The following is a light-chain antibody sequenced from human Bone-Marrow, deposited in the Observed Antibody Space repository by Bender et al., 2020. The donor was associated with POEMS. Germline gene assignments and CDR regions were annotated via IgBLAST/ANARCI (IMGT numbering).Light chain of an antibody. Sequence: QSVLTQPPSASGTPGQRVTISCSGGSSNIGAHAVNLYQHLPGTAPPLLIYSSHRRPSEVPDRFSGSRSGTSASLAISGRQSEDEADYYCAVWDDSLNGWVFGGGTKLTVL. CDR3: AVWDDSLNGWV. CDR2: SSH. CDR1: SSNIGAHA. J-gene: IGLJ3*02. V-gene: IGLV1-44*01.